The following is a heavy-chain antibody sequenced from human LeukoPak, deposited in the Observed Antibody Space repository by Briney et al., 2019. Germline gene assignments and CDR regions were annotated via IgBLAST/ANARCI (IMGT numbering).Heavy chain of an antibody. CDR2: IGAAGDT. D-gene: IGHD6-13*01. CDR3: ARGSLAAAGTVDY. V-gene: IGHV3-13*01. J-gene: IGHJ4*02. Sequence: GGSLRLSCAASGFTFSSYDMHWVRQVTGRGLEWVAAIGAAGDTFYPGSVKGRFTISRDNAKNSLSLQMNTLRPGDTPVYYCARGSLAAAGTVDYWGQGTLVTVSS. CDR1: GFTFSSYD.